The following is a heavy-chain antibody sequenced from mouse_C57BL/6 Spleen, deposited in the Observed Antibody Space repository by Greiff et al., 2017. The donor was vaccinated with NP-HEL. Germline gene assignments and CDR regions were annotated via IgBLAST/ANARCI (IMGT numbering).Heavy chain of an antibody. CDR2: IHPSDSDT. V-gene: IGHV1-74*01. J-gene: IGHJ4*01. Sequence: VQLQQPGAELVKPGASVKVSCKASGYTFTSYWMHWVKQRPGQGLEWIGRIHPSDSDTNYNQKFKGKATLTVDKSSSTAYMQLSSLTSEDSAVYYCAIATMVTTHYAMDYWGQGTSVTVSS. CDR3: AIATMVTTHYAMDY. D-gene: IGHD2-2*01. CDR1: GYTFTSYW.